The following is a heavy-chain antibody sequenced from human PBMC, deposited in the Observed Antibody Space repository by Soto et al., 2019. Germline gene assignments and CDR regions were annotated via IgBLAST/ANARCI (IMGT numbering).Heavy chain of an antibody. CDR3: ARDGRGHSSGWYRDYFDY. D-gene: IGHD6-19*01. J-gene: IGHJ4*02. CDR2: ISAYNGNT. CDR1: GYTFTSYG. Sequence: QVPLVQSGAEVKKPGASVKVSCKASGYTFTSYGISWVRQAPGQGLEWMGWISAYNGNTNYAQKLQGRVTMTTDTSTSTAYMELRSLRSDDTAVYYCARDGRGHSSGWYRDYFDYWGQGTLVTVSS. V-gene: IGHV1-18*01.